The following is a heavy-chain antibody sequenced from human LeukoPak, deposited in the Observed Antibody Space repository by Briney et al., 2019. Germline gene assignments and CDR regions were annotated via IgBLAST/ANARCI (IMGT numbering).Heavy chain of an antibody. CDR3: ARGLTDYWSGEGSRYFDY. J-gene: IGHJ4*02. CDR2: LYYSGST. CDR1: GGSISSFY. D-gene: IGHD3-3*01. Sequence: PSETLSLICTVSGGSISSFYWSWIRQPPGKGLELIGYLYYSGSTNYNPSLKSRVTISVDTSKNQFSLKLSSVTAADTAVYFCARGLTDYWSGEGSRYFDYWGQGTLVTVSS. V-gene: IGHV4-59*01.